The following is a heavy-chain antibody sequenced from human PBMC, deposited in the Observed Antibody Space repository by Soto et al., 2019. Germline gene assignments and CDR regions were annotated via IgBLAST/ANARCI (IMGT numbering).Heavy chain of an antibody. CDR1: GDSVSSNSAA. CDR2: TYYRSKWYN. CDR3: ARDSGGYSGYDDNYYYYGMDV. Sequence: RSQTLSLTCAISGDSVSSNSAAWNWIRQSPSRGLEWLGRTYYRSKWYNDYAVSVKSRITINPDTSKNQFSLQLNSVTPEDTAVYYCARDSGGYSGYDDNYYYYGMDVWGQGTTVTVSS. V-gene: IGHV6-1*01. J-gene: IGHJ6*02. D-gene: IGHD5-12*01.